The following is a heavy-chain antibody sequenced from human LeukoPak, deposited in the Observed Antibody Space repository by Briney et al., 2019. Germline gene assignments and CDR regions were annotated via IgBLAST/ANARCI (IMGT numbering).Heavy chain of an antibody. CDR1: GFIFSSYA. V-gene: IGHV3-30-3*01. CDR3: ARDMEQWLVREVYY. CDR2: ISYDGSNK. J-gene: IGHJ4*02. Sequence: GGSLRLSCAASGFIFSSYAMHWVRQAPGKGLGWVAVISYDGSNKYYGDSVKGRFTISRDNSKNTLYLQMNSLRAEDTAVYYCARDMEQWLVREVYYWGQGTLVTVSS. D-gene: IGHD6-19*01.